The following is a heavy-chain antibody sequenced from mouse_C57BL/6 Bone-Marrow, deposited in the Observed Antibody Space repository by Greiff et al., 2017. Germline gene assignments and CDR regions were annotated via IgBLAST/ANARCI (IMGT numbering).Heavy chain of an antibody. CDR2: IWRGGST. Sequence: QVQLKQSGPGLVQPSQSLSITCTVSGFSLTSYGVHWVRQSPGKGLEWLGVIWRGGSTDYNAAFMSRLSITKDNAKSQVFFKMNSLQADDTAIYYCAKTHYYGHWYFDVWGTGTTVTVSS. D-gene: IGHD1-1*01. J-gene: IGHJ1*03. CDR3: AKTHYYGHWYFDV. V-gene: IGHV2-5*01. CDR1: GFSLTSYG.